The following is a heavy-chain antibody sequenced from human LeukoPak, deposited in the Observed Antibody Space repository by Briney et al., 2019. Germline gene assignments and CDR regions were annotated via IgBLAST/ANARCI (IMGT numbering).Heavy chain of an antibody. V-gene: IGHV4-31*03. CDR2: IYYSGST. D-gene: IGHD2/OR15-2a*01. CDR3: ARESLNTGDAFDI. J-gene: IGHJ3*02. CDR1: GGSISSGGYY. Sequence: PSETLSLTCTVSGGSISSGGYYWSWIRQHPGKGLEWIGYIYYSGSTYYNPSLKSRVTISVDTSKNQFSLKLSSVTAADTAVYYCARESLNTGDAFDIWGQGTMVIVSS.